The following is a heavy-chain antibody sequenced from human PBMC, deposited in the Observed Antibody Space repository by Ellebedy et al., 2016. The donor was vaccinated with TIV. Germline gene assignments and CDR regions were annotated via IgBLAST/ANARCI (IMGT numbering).Heavy chain of an antibody. CDR2: INTNTGNP. CDR1: GGTFSSYG. Sequence: AASVKVSCKASGGTFSSYGISWVRQAPGQGLEWMGWINTNTGNPTYAQGFTGRFVFSLDTSVSTAYLHISSLKAEDTAIYYCARAAAAGFFWYFDLWGRGTLVTVSS. D-gene: IGHD6-13*01. J-gene: IGHJ2*01. CDR3: ARAAAAGFFWYFDL. V-gene: IGHV7-4-1*02.